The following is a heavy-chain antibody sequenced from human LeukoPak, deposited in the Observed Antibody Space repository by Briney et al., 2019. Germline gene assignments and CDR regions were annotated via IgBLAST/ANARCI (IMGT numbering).Heavy chain of an antibody. CDR1: GGTFSSYA. Sequence: ASVKVSCKASGGTFSSYAISWVRQAPGQGLEWMGGIIPIFGTANYAQKFQGRVTITADESTSTAYMELSSLRSEDTAVYYCARASYYYDSSGFTHYDSWGQGTLVTVSS. D-gene: IGHD3-22*01. CDR3: ARASYYYDSSGFTHYDS. J-gene: IGHJ4*02. CDR2: IIPIFGTA. V-gene: IGHV1-69*13.